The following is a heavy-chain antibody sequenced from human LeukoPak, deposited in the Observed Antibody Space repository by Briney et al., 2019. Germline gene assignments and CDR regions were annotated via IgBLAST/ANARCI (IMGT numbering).Heavy chain of an antibody. V-gene: IGHV5-51*01. D-gene: IGHD5-18*01. CDR1: GSTFNTYW. CDR3: GRHGGLSRGHSYGYFEY. J-gene: IGHJ4*02. Sequence: GESLKISCKGSGSTFNTYWIGWVRRMPGKGLEWMGSIYPADSDVRYSPSFQGQVTISADRSINTAYVQLSSLKASDTAMYYCGRHGGLSRGHSYGYFEYWGRGTLVTVSS. CDR2: IYPADSDV.